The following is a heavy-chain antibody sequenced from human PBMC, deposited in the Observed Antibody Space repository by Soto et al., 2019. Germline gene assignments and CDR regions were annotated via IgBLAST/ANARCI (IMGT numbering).Heavy chain of an antibody. Sequence: SETLSLTSTVSGGSISSGGYYWSWIRQHPGKGLEWIGYIYYSGSTMYNPPLKSRVTMSVDTSQNQFSLKLNSVTAADTAVYYCVRDLGGYYWFDPWGQGTLVTVSS. CDR3: VRDLGGYYWFDP. CDR1: GGSISSGGYY. D-gene: IGHD5-12*01. V-gene: IGHV4-61*08. CDR2: IYYSGST. J-gene: IGHJ5*02.